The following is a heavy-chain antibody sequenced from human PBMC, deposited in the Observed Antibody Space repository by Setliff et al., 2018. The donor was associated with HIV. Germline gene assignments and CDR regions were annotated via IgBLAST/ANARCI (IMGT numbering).Heavy chain of an antibody. V-gene: IGHV4-31*03. D-gene: IGHD3-3*01. J-gene: IGHJ4*02. CDR3: ARERSDYYNLPGYFDH. CDR1: GGSISSVTYY. Sequence: NPSETLSLTCTVSGGSISSVTYYWSWIRQHPGKGLEWIGYIYYSGSTDYNPSLKSRVTISVDTSRNQFSLKLSSVTAADTAVYYCARERSDYYNLPGYFDHWGQGTPVTVSS. CDR2: IYYSGST.